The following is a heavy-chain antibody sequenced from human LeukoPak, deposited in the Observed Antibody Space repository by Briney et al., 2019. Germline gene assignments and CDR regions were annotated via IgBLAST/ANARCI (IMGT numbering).Heavy chain of an antibody. CDR1: GFSLSSYN. J-gene: IGHJ6*02. V-gene: IGHV3-48*04. D-gene: IGHD3-9*01. CDR2: IRSGSSTI. CDR3: AREEPGGYFDWLPQVGMDV. Sequence: GGSLSLSCAASGFSLSSYNMNWVRQAPGKGLEWVSYIRSGSSTINHADSVKGRFTVSRDDAKNSLYLQMNSLRAEDTAVYYCAREEPGGYFDWLPQVGMDVWGQGTTVTVSS.